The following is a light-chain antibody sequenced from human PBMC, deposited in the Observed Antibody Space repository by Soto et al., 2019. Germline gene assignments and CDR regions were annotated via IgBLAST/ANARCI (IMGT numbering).Light chain of an antibody. CDR2: GAS. J-gene: IGKJ4*01. CDR1: QSVSSN. CDR3: QQYNNLPAVT. V-gene: IGKV3-15*01. Sequence: EIVMTQSPATLSVSPGERATLSCRASQSVSSNLAWYQQKPGQAPRLLIYGASTRATGIPARFSGSGSGTEFILTIISLLSEDFAVYYCQQYNNLPAVTFGGGTKVEIK.